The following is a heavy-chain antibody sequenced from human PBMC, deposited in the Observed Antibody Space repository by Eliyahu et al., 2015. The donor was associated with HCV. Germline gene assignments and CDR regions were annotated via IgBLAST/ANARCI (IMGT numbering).Heavy chain of an antibody. V-gene: IGHV1-2*02. J-gene: IGHJ6*02. CDR1: GYVFTGYY. CDR3: ARDTLSFYYAMDV. D-gene: IGHD2-15*01. CDR2: INPKSGDT. Sequence: QVHLAQSGVEVKKPGASVKVSCKASGYVFTGYYMHWVRQAPGQGLEWMGWINPKSGDTHYAQKFLGRVTMTRDTSVTTAYMELSSLRSDDTAVYYCARDTLSFYYAMDVWGQGTTVTVSS.